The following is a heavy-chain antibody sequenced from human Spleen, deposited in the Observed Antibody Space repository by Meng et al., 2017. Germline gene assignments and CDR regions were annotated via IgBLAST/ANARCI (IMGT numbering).Heavy chain of an antibody. CDR1: GYTFTDHY. J-gene: IGHJ4*02. Sequence: QVQLVQSGAEVKKPGASVKVSCKASGYTFTDHYIHWVRQAPGQGLEWVGRINPNSGGTNTAQKFRGRVTMTRDTSISTANVELRRLTSDDMAVYYCARGTPGRSYSDYWGQGTLVTVSS. D-gene: IGHD3-10*01. CDR3: ARGTPGRSYSDY. CDR2: INPNSGGT. V-gene: IGHV1-2*06.